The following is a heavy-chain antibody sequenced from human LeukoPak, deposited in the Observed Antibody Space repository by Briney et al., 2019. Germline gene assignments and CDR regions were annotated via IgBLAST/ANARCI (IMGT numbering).Heavy chain of an antibody. CDR3: AWGSGAQIYYFDY. CDR1: GYTFTGYY. Sequence: ASVKVSCKASGYTFTGYYMHWVRQAPGQGLEWMGWINPNSGGTNYAQKFQGWVTMTRDTPISTAYMELSRLRSEDTAVYYCAWGSGAQIYYFDYWGQGTLVTVSS. D-gene: IGHD3-10*01. J-gene: IGHJ4*02. V-gene: IGHV1-2*04. CDR2: INPNSGGT.